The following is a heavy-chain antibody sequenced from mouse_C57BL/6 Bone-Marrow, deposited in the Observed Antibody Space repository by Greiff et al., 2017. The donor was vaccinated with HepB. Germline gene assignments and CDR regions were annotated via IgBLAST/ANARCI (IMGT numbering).Heavy chain of an antibody. D-gene: IGHD4-1*01. CDR2: ISSGGSYT. J-gene: IGHJ4*01. CDR1: GFTFSSYG. V-gene: IGHV5-6*01. Sequence: EVQLQQSGGDLVKPGGSLKLSCAASGFTFSSYGMSWVRQTPDKRLEWVATISSGGSYTYYPDSVKGRFTISRDNAKNTLYLQMSSLKSEDTAMYYCARHDRLGRGDAMDYWGQGTSVTVSS. CDR3: ARHDRLGRGDAMDY.